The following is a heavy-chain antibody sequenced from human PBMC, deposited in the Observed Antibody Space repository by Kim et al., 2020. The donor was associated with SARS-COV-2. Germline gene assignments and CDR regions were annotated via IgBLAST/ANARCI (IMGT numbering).Heavy chain of an antibody. CDR2: T. V-gene: IGHV4-59*01. J-gene: IGHJ4*02. D-gene: IGHD3-10*01. Sequence: TNYNPSLKSRVTISVDTSKNQFSLKLSSVTAAYTAVYYCAGFGEGYFDYWGQGTLVTVSS. CDR3: AGFGEGYFDY.